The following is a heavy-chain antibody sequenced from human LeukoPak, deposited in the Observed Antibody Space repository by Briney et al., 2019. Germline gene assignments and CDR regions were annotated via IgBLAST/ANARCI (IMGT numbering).Heavy chain of an antibody. CDR1: GYTFTDYH. Sequence: GASVKVSCKASGYTFTDYHMHWVRQAPEQGLEWMGWINPDSGGTNYAQNFQGRVTMTRDTSISTAYMELYSLRSDDTAVYYCARELGGGTTREDWFDPWGQGTLVTVSS. CDR3: ARELGGGTTREDWFDP. CDR2: INPDSGGT. V-gene: IGHV1-2*02. J-gene: IGHJ5*02. D-gene: IGHD1-1*01.